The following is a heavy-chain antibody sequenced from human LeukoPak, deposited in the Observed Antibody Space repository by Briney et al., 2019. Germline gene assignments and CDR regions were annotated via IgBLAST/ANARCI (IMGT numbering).Heavy chain of an antibody. CDR3: ARVTAVAKTFDY. V-gene: IGHV4-59*01. Sequence: SETLSLTCTVSGGSINNYYWSWIRQPPGKGLEWIGYIYYRGNTNYNPSLKSRVTISLDTSKNHFSLKLSSVTAADTAVYYCARVTAVAKTFDYWGQGTLVTVSS. CDR2: IYYRGNT. D-gene: IGHD6-19*01. CDR1: GGSINNYY. J-gene: IGHJ4*02.